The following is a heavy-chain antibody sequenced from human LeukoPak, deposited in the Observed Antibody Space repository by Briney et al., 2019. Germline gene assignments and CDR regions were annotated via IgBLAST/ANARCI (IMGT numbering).Heavy chain of an antibody. CDR3: AKAMTTVTSFDY. V-gene: IGHV3-23*01. CDR2: LSGSGGST. D-gene: IGHD4-17*01. CDR1: GFSFSSYA. Sequence: GGSLRLSCAASGFSFSSYAMSWVRQAPGKGLEWVSDLSGSGGSTYYADSVKGRFTISRDNSENTLYLQMNRLRAEDTAVYYRAKAMTTVTSFDYWGQGTLVTVSS. J-gene: IGHJ4*02.